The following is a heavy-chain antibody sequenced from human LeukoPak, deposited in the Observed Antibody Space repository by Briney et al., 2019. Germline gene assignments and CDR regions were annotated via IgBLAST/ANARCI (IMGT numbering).Heavy chain of an antibody. Sequence: PSEILSLTCAVYGGTFSGSYWTWIRQPPGRGLEWIGEINHSGSANYNPSLKSRLTMSVDTSKSQFSLQLNSVTAADTAVYYCARHAGRNYYYDSSGGRKAEYFQHWGQGTLVTVSS. CDR3: ARHAGRNYYYDSSGGRKAEYFQH. V-gene: IGHV4-34*01. CDR1: GGTFSGSY. D-gene: IGHD3-22*01. J-gene: IGHJ1*01. CDR2: INHSGSA.